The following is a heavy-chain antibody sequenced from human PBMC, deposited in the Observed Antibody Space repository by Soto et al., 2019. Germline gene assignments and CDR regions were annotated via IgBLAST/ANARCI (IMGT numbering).Heavy chain of an antibody. CDR1: GGSVSTGSYY. CDR2: IYYSGST. J-gene: IGHJ4*02. D-gene: IGHD3-22*01. CDR3: ARNMYYYDSSGYSYYFDF. V-gene: IGHV4-61*01. Sequence: SDTLSLTCTVSGGSVSTGSYYWSWIRQPPGKGLEWIGYIYYSGSTNYNPSLKSRVTISVDTSKNQFSLKLSSVTAADTAVYYCARNMYYYDSSGYSYYFDFWGQGTLVTVSS.